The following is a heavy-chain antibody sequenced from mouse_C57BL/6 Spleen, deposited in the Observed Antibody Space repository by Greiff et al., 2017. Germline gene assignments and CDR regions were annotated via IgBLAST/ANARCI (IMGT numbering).Heavy chain of an antibody. CDR2: IDPNSGGT. J-gene: IGHJ1*03. CDR1: GYTFTSYW. Sequence: VQLQQPGAELVKPGASVKLSCKASGYTFTSYWMHWVKQRPGRGLEWIGRIDPNSGGTKYNEKFKRKATLTVDKPTSTAYMQLSSLTSEDSAVYYCARGERRHDYDYWYFDVWGTGTTVTVAS. D-gene: IGHD2-4*01. V-gene: IGHV1-72*01. CDR3: ARGERRHDYDYWYFDV.